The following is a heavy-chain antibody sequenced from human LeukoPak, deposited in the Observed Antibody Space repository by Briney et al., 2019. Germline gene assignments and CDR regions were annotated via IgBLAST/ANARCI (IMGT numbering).Heavy chain of an antibody. CDR2: IRQDGDTK. V-gene: IGHV3-7*03. Sequence: GGSLGLSCAASGFPFNAYWMTWVRQAPGKGLEWVANIRQDGDTKYYVDSVKGRFTISRDNAMNSLYLQMNSLRAEDTAIYYCARSLPYGTTWYGRSDFWGQGTLVTVSS. D-gene: IGHD6-13*01. CDR1: GFPFNAYW. CDR3: ARSLPYGTTWYGRSDF. J-gene: IGHJ4*02.